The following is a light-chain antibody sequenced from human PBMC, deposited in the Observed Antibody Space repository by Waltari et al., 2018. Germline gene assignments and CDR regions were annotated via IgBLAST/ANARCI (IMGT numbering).Light chain of an antibody. J-gene: IGKJ3*01. CDR1: QSVFYSSNNKNY. CDR3: QQYYSTRGFT. Sequence: DFVMTQSPNSLAVSLGERATINCNSSQSVFYSSNNKNYLAWYQQKLGQPPKLLIYWASTRESGVPDRFSGSGSGTDFTLTISSLQAEDVAVYYCQQYYSTRGFTFGPGTKVEIK. CDR2: WAS. V-gene: IGKV4-1*01.